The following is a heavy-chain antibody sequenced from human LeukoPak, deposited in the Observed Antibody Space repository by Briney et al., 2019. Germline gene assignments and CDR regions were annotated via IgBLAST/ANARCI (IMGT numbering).Heavy chain of an antibody. Sequence: PGGSLRLSCAASGFTFSSYSMNWVRQAPGKGLEWVSSISSSSSYIYYADSVKGRFTISRDNAKNSLYLQMNSLRAEDTAVYYCARDHKRDIVVVPGPYWGQGTLVTVSS. CDR1: GFTFSSYS. CDR2: ISSSSSYI. CDR3: ARDHKRDIVVVPGPY. J-gene: IGHJ4*02. V-gene: IGHV3-21*01. D-gene: IGHD2-2*01.